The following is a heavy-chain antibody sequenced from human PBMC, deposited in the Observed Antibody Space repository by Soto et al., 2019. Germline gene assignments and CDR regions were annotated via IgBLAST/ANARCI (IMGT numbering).Heavy chain of an antibody. D-gene: IGHD6-13*01. Sequence: EVQLLESGGGLVQPGGSLRLSCAASGFTFSSYAMSWVRQAPGKGLEWVSAISGSGGSTYYADSVKGRFTISRDNYKNTLYLQMNSLRAEDTAVYYCALYSSRYYYYYGMDVWGQGTTVTVSS. CDR1: GFTFSSYA. CDR2: ISGSGGST. CDR3: ALYSSRYYYYYGMDV. V-gene: IGHV3-23*01. J-gene: IGHJ6*02.